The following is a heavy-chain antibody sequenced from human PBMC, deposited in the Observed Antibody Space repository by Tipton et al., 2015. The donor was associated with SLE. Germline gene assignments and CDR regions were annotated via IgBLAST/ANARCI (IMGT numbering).Heavy chain of an antibody. CDR2: FYTSGSP. V-gene: IGHV4-61*02. Sequence: GLVKPSETLSLTCSLSGGSLRGTSYYWGWIRQSAGKGLEWIGHFYTSGSPLYNPSLKSRVTISGDTSKNQFSLELSSMTAADTAVYYCARERVYNWGDYRHRVGGIDYWGPGTLVTVSS. J-gene: IGHJ4*02. CDR3: ARERVYNWGDYRHRVGGIDY. D-gene: IGHD1-1*01. CDR1: GGSLRGTSYY.